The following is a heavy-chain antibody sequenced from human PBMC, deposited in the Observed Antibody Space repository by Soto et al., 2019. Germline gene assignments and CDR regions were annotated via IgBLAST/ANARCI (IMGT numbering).Heavy chain of an antibody. CDR3: ARDPGTGYYDSSGYYYD. V-gene: IGHV3-74*01. D-gene: IGHD3-22*01. CDR1: GFTLSSYW. Sequence: EVQLVESGGGLVQPGGSLRLSCAASGFTLSSYWMHWVRQAPGKGLVWVSRINSDGSSTSYADSVKGRFTISRDNAKNTRYLQMNSLRAEDTAVYYCARDPGTGYYDSSGYYYDWGQGTLVTVSS. CDR2: INSDGSST. J-gene: IGHJ4*02.